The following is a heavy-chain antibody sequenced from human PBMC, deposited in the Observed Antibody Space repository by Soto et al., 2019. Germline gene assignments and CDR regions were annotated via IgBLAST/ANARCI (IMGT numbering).Heavy chain of an antibody. Sequence: QLQLQESGPGLVKPSETLSLTCTVSGGSISSSSYYWGWIRQPPGKGLEWIGSIYYSGSTYYNPSLKSRVTISVDTSKNQFSLKLSSVTAADTAVYYCARPGGATSWFDPWGQGTLVTVSS. CDR1: GGSISSSSYY. CDR2: IYYSGST. D-gene: IGHD1-26*01. CDR3: ARPGGATSWFDP. J-gene: IGHJ5*02. V-gene: IGHV4-39*01.